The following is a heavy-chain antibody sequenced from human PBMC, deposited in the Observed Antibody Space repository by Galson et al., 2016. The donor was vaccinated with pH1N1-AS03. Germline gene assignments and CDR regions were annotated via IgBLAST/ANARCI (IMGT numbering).Heavy chain of an antibody. J-gene: IGHJ4*02. CDR1: GGSLSGYF. Sequence: ETLSLTCRVSGGSLSGYFWTWIRQPVGKGLEWIGRMDPTGRRNYKSSLESRVSMSVDTSKNEISLRLTSVTAADTAVYYCTRESSGLGRGLDYWGQGTLVTVSS. CDR2: MDPTGRR. V-gene: IGHV4-4*07. D-gene: IGHD3-10*01. CDR3: TRESSGLGRGLDY.